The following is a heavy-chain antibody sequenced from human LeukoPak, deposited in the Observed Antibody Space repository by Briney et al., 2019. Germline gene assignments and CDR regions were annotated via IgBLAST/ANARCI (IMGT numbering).Heavy chain of an antibody. D-gene: IGHD1-1*01. CDR2: ISSSSSYI. CDR1: GFTFSSYS. V-gene: IGHV3-21*01. J-gene: IGHJ4*02. CDR3: ARVGVESLDY. Sequence: GGSLRLPCAASGFTFSSYSMNWVRQAPGKGLEWASSISSSSSYIYYADSVKGRFTISRDNAKNSLYLQMNSLRAEDTAVYYCARVGVESLDYWGQGTLVTVSS.